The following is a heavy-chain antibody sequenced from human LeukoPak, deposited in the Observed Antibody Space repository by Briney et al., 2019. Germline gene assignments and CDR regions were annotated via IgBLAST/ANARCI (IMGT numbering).Heavy chain of an antibody. J-gene: IGHJ5*02. CDR2: INHSGST. CDR3: ARSSDIVVVPAATTENWFDP. Sequence: PSATLSLTCAVYGGSFSGYYWSWIRQPPGKGLEWIGEINHSGSTNYNPSLKSRVTISVDTSKNQFSLKLSSVTAADTAVYYCARSSDIVVVPAATTENWFDPWGQGTLVTVSS. CDR1: GGSFSGYY. D-gene: IGHD2-2*01. V-gene: IGHV4-34*01.